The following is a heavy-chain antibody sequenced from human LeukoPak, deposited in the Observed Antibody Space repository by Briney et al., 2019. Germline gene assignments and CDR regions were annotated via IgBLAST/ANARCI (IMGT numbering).Heavy chain of an antibody. J-gene: IGHJ3*02. V-gene: IGHV1-2*02. CDR1: GYTFTGYY. CDR3: ARGGGYSGSYFLNDAFDI. Sequence: ASVKVSCKASGYTFTGYYMHWVRQAPGQGLEWMGWINPNSGGTNYAQKFQGRVTMTRNTSISTAYMELSSLRSEDTAVYYCARGGGYSGSYFLNDAFDIWGQGTMVTVSS. D-gene: IGHD1-26*01. CDR2: INPNSGGT.